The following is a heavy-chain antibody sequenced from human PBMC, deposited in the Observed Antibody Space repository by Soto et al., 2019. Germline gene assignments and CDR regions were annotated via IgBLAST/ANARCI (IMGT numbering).Heavy chain of an antibody. J-gene: IGHJ5*02. CDR1: GGSISNYY. CDR3: VRDYLLTGFEP. CDR2: VYYSGST. V-gene: IGHV4-59*01. Sequence: SLTCTFSGGSISNYYWTWVRQPPGKGLEWIGYVYYSGSTNYNPSLESRVTISIDASKNQFSLKMKSVTAADTAVYYCVRDYLLTGFEPWGQGALVIVSS. D-gene: IGHD3-9*01.